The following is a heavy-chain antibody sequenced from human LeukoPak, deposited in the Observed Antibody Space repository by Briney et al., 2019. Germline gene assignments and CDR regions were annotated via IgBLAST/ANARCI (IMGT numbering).Heavy chain of an antibody. CDR2: INHSGST. CDR1: GGSFSGYY. Sequence: SETLSLTCAVYGGSFSGYYWSWIRQPPGKGLEWIGEINHSGSTNYNPSLKSRVTISVDTSKNQFSLKLSSVTAADTAVYYCARAIISSGCSDYWGRGTLVTVSS. J-gene: IGHJ4*02. V-gene: IGHV4-34*01. CDR3: ARAIISSGCSDY. D-gene: IGHD6-19*01.